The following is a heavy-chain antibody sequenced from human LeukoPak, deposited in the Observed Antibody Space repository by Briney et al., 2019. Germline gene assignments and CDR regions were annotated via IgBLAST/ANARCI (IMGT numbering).Heavy chain of an antibody. D-gene: IGHD3-3*01. CDR3: SKGGEDYDFWSGDY. CDR1: GFTFSSYD. V-gene: IGHV3-30*02. Sequence: GGSLRLSCAASGFTFSSYDMHWVRQAPGKGLEWVALIRYDGSNKYYAHSVKGRFTISRDNSKNTLYLQMTSLRAEDTAVYYCSKGGEDYDFWSGDYWGQGTLVTVSS. J-gene: IGHJ4*02. CDR2: IRYDGSNK.